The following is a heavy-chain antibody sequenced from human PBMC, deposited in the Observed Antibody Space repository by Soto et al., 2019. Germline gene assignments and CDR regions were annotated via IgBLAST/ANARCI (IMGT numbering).Heavy chain of an antibody. Sequence: SETLSLTCAVYGGSFSGYYWSWIRQPPGKGLEWIGEINHSGSTNYNPSLKSRVTISVDTSKNQFSLKLSSATAADTAVYYCARTRWLQFRYYYGMDVWGQGTTVTVSS. CDR1: GGSFSGYY. CDR3: ARTRWLQFRYYYGMDV. J-gene: IGHJ6*02. D-gene: IGHD5-12*01. V-gene: IGHV4-34*01. CDR2: INHSGST.